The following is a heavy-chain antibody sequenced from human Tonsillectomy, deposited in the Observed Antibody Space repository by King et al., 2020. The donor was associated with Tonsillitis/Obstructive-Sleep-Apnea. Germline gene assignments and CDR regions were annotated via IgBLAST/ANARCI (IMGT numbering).Heavy chain of an antibody. V-gene: IGHV3-53*01. CDR1: GFTVKSNY. Sequence: VQLVESGGGLIQPGGSLRLFCAASGFTVKSNYMSWVRQAPGKGLEWVSVIYSGGDPYYADSMKGRFTISRANSKNPLYLPMNSLRAEDTALYYCAREGFGGGPFDYWGQGTLVTVSS. J-gene: IGHJ4*02. CDR2: IYSGGDP. CDR3: AREGFGGGPFDY. D-gene: IGHD3-16*01.